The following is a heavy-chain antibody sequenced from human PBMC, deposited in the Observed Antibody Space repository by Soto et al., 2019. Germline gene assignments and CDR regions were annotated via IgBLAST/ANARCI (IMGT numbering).Heavy chain of an antibody. CDR1: GFTFSSYG. V-gene: IGHV3-30*18. Sequence: GGALRLSCAGSGFTFSSYGMHWVRQAPGKGLEWVAVISYDGSNKYYADSVKGRFTISRDNSKNTLYLQMNSLRAEDTAVYYCAKDYDSSGYHNAYYGYWGQGTLVTVSS. J-gene: IGHJ4*02. CDR2: ISYDGSNK. D-gene: IGHD3-22*01. CDR3: AKDYDSSGYHNAYYGY.